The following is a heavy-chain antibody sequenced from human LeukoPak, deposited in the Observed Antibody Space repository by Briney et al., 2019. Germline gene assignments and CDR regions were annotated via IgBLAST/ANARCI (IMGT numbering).Heavy chain of an antibody. J-gene: IGHJ6*03. D-gene: IGHD6-13*01. CDR2: IYPGDSDT. V-gene: IGHV5-51*01. Sequence: PGESLKISCKASGYSFTNFWIGWVRQMPGKGLDWMGIIYPGDSDTKYSPSFQGQVTISADKSITTAYLQWSSLEASDTAMYYCARRITAAGSWYYMDVWGKGTTVTVSS. CDR1: GYSFTNFW. CDR3: ARRITAAGSWYYMDV.